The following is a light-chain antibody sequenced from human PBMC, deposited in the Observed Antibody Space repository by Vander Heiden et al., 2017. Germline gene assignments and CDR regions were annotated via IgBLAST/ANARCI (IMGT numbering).Light chain of an antibody. V-gene: IGLV2-14*01. CDR3: GAYTSSGSRFV. CDR1: SSDVGGYNY. Sequence: QSALTQPASVSGSPGQSITTPCPGTSSDVGGYNYVSWYQQHPGKAPKLMIHVTSIRASEGSLPFSRATTGAPASLTASRVHAVDATAYISGAYTSSGSRFVFGTGTKVTVL. J-gene: IGLJ1*01. CDR2: VTS.